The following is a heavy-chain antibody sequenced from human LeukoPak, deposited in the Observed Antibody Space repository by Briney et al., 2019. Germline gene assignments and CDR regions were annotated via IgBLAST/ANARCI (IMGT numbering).Heavy chain of an antibody. J-gene: IGHJ3*01. D-gene: IGHD7-27*01. CDR2: ISINNGDT. CDR3: ARPGLGNAFDV. CDR1: GYTFNSYG. Sequence: ATVKVSCKASGYTFNSYGITWVRQAPGQGLEWMGWISINNGDTKYTQKVQGRVTMTRDTSTTTAYMELGSLRSDDTAVYYCARPGLGNAFDVWGQGTMVTVSA. V-gene: IGHV1-18*01.